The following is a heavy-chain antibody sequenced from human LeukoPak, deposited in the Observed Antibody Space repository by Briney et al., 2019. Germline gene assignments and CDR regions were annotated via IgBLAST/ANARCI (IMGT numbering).Heavy chain of an antibody. J-gene: IGHJ6*02. CDR2: INPNSGGT. CDR3: ATDSDYYYGMDV. V-gene: IGHV1-2*02. CDR1: GYSFTGYY. Sequence: ASVKVSCKAAGYSFTGYYMHWVRQAPGQGLEWMGWINPNSGGTNYTQKFQGRVTMTRDTSISTAYMELSRLRSEDTAVYYCATDSDYYYGMDVWGQGTTVTVSS.